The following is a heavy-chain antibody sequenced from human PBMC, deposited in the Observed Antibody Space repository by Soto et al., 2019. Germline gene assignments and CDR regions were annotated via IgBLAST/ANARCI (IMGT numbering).Heavy chain of an antibody. J-gene: IGHJ6*02. Sequence: PSETLSLTCTVSVGSISSGDYYLSWIRQPPGKGLEWIGYIYYSGSTSYNASLKSRTSISADPSNNQLSLKLHSLTAADTAVYFCGTMPIVVEPAPMEVWGPGTSVTVSS. D-gene: IGHD2-2*01. CDR1: VGSISSGDYY. CDR3: GTMPIVVEPAPMEV. CDR2: IYYSGST. V-gene: IGHV4-30-4*01.